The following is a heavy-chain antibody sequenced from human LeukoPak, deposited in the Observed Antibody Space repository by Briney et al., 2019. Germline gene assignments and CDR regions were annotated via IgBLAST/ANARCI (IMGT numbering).Heavy chain of an antibody. V-gene: IGHV3-30*02. CDR2: IWYDGSNK. D-gene: IGHD6-13*01. CDR3: AKFASAAPPDY. Sequence: GGSLRLSCAASGFTFSSYGMHWVRQAPGKGLEWVAVIWYDGSNKYYADSVKGRFTISRDNSKNTLYLQMNSLRAEDTAVYYCAKFASAAPPDYWGQGTLVTVSS. CDR1: GFTFSSYG. J-gene: IGHJ4*02.